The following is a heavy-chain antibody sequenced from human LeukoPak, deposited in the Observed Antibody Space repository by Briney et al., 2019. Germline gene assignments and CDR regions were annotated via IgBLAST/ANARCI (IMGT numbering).Heavy chain of an antibody. CDR1: GITLSKYG. V-gene: IGHV3-23*01. CDR2: ISDSGGIT. Sequence: WGTLRLSCAVSGITLSKYGMSWVRQAPGKGLESFAGISDSGGITKYADSVKGRFTIYRDNSKNTLYLQMSSLRAEDTAVYFCAKRGVVIRVILVGFHKEAYYFDSWGQGALVTVSS. D-gene: IGHD3-22*01. J-gene: IGHJ4*02. CDR3: AKRGVVIRVILVGFHKEAYYFDS.